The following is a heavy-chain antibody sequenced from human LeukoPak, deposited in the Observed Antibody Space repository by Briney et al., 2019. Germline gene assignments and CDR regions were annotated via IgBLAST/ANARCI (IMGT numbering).Heavy chain of an antibody. CDR2: ISYDGSNK. J-gene: IGHJ4*02. CDR3: AKDRWEDY. Sequence: EGSLRLSCAASGFTFSSYGMHWVRQAPGKGLEWVAVISYDGSNKYYADSVKGRFTISRDNSKNTLYLQMNSLRAEDTAVYYCAKDRWEDYWGQGPLVTVSS. V-gene: IGHV3-30*18. D-gene: IGHD1-26*01. CDR1: GFTFSSYG.